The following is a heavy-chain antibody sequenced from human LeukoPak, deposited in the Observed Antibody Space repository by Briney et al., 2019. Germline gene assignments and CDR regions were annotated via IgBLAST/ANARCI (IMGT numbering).Heavy chain of an antibody. J-gene: IGHJ6*02. CDR1: GFSFSSNT. CDR2: ISPVSSYT. Sequence: PGGSLRLSCAGSGFSFSSNTMSWVRQAPGRGLEWVSAISPVSSYTWYAESVKGRFTISRDNPKNSLYLQMDSLRAEDTAVYYCVRDVSRRIGMDVWGQGTTVTVSS. D-gene: IGHD2/OR15-2a*01. V-gene: IGHV3-21*01. CDR3: VRDVSRRIGMDV.